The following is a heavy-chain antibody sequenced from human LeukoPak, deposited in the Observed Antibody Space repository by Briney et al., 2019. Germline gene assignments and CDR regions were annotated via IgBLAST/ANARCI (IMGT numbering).Heavy chain of an antibody. V-gene: IGHV1-8*01. Sequence: ASVKVSCKASGYTFTSYDINWVRQATGQGLEWMGWMNPNSGNKGYAQKFQGRVTMARDTSIRTAYMELSSLRSEDTAVYYCARVRSQNYGMDVWGQGTTVTVSS. CDR2: MNPNSGNK. CDR3: ARVRSQNYGMDV. CDR1: GYTFTSYD. J-gene: IGHJ6*02.